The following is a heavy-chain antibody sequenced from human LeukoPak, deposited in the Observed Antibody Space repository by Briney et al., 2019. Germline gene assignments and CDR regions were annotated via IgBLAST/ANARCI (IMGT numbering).Heavy chain of an antibody. CDR2: TIPIFSTP. D-gene: IGHD1-26*01. V-gene: IGHV1-69*13. CDR3: ARDAWLVGTTNLYYFDY. CDR1: GGTFSNYA. J-gene: IGHJ4*02. Sequence: ASVKVSCKASGGTFSNYAINWVRQAPGQGLEWMGRTIPIFSTPNYAQKFQGRVTITADESTSTAYMELSSLRSEDTAVYYCARDAWLVGTTNLYYFDYWGQGTLVTVSS.